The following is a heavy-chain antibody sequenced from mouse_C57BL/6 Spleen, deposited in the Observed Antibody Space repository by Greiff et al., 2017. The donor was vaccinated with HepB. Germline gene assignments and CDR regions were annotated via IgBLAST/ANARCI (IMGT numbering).Heavy chain of an antibody. Sequence: EVMLVESGGDLVKPGGSLKLSCAASGFTFSSYGMSWVRQTPDKRLEWVATISSGGSYTYYPDSVKGRFTISRDNAKNTLYLQMSSLKSEDTAMYYCASQFITTAYFDYWGQGTTLTVSS. CDR2: ISSGGSYT. D-gene: IGHD1-1*01. V-gene: IGHV5-6*01. J-gene: IGHJ2*01. CDR3: ASQFITTAYFDY. CDR1: GFTFSSYG.